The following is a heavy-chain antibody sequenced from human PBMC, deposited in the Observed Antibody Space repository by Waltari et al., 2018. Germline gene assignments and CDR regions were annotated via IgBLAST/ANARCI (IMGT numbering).Heavy chain of an antibody. CDR3: ARAHYCSSTSCYKNYYYYYGMDV. Sequence: QVQLQQWGAGLLKPSETLSLTCAVYGGSFSGYYWSWISQPPGKGLEWIGEINHSGRTNYNPSLKSRVTLPVDTSKNQFSLKLRSVTAADTAVYYCARAHYCSSTSCYKNYYYYYGMDVWGQGTTVTVSS. CDR1: GGSFSGYY. CDR2: INHSGRT. V-gene: IGHV4-34*01. D-gene: IGHD2-2*02. J-gene: IGHJ6*02.